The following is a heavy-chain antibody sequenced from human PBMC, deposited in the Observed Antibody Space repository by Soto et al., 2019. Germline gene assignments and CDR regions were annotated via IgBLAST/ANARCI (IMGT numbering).Heavy chain of an antibody. CDR2: IYPGDSDT. J-gene: IGHJ5*02. Sequence: GDSLKISCKGSGDSFTSYWLGWVRQMPGKGLEWMGIIYPGDSDTRYSASFQGQVTISADKSISTAYLQWSSLKASDTAMYYCATASVQDNWFDPWGQGTLVTVSS. CDR1: GDSFTSYW. D-gene: IGHD1-1*01. CDR3: ATASVQDNWFDP. V-gene: IGHV5-51*01.